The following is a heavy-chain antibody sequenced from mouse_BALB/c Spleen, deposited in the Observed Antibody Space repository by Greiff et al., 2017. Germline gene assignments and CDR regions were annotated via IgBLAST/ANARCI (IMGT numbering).Heavy chain of an antibody. D-gene: IGHD1-1*01. CDR1: GYSFTGYY. CDR2: INPYNGAT. V-gene: IGHV1-31*01. CDR3: ARWDYYGSSYVDY. Sequence: EVQLVESGPELVKPGASVKISCKASGYSFTGYYMHWVKQSHVKSLEWIGRINPYNGATSYNQNFKDKASLTVDKSSSTAYMELHSLTSEDSAVYYCARWDYYGSSYVDYWGQGTTLTVSS. J-gene: IGHJ2*01.